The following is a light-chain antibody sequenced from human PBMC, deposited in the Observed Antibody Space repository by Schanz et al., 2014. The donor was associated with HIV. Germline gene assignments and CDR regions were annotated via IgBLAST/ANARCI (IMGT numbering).Light chain of an antibody. J-gene: IGLJ1*01. CDR2: DNS. V-gene: IGLV1-40*01. CDR3: SSYTSSSTFYV. Sequence: QSVLAQPPSVSGAPGQSVTISCTGSSSNIGADYDVHWYQLLPGTAPQLLIFDNSNRPSGVPARFSGSKSGSSASLAISGLQAEDEADYYCSSYTSSSTFYVFGTGTKLTVL. CDR1: SSNIGADYD.